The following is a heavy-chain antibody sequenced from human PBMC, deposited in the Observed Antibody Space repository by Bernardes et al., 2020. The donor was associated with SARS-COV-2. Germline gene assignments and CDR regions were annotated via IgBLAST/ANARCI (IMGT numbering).Heavy chain of an antibody. D-gene: IGHD3-10*01. J-gene: IGHJ5*02. V-gene: IGHV4-30-4*01. CDR1: GGSISSGDYY. CDR2: IYYSGST. CDR3: ARVGSVVGVRGVDVWFDP. Sequence: SETLSLTCTVSGGSISSGDYYWSWIRQPPGKGLEWIGYIYYSGSTYYNPSLKSRVTISVDTSKNQFSLKLSSVTAADTAVYYCARVGSVVGVRGVDVWFDPWGQGTLVTVSS.